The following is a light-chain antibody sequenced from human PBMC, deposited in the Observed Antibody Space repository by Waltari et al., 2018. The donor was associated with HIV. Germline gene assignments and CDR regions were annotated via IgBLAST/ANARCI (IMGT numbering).Light chain of an antibody. CDR1: QAICSF. J-gene: IGKJ3*01. CDR2: SAS. CDR3: QQSYESPFN. V-gene: IGKV1-39*01. Sequence: DIQLTQSPASLSASLGARVVITCRASQAICSFLNWYQQKAGKAPVLLVYSASTLQTGAPPRFRGSGSGRDFTLSISDLQPEDFATYFCQQSYESPFNFGHGTK.